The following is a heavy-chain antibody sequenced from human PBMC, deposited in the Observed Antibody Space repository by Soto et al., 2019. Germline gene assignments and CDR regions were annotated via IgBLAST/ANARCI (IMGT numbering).Heavy chain of an antibody. J-gene: IGHJ6*02. D-gene: IGHD6-6*01. V-gene: IGHV1-2*02. Sequence: ASVKVSCKASGYTFTGYYMHWVRQAPGQGLEWMGWINPNSGGTNYARXFXGXXXMTRDTSIXTAYMELSRLRSDDTAVYYCARTRIAARRVGYYYGMDVWGQGTTVIVSS. CDR3: ARTRIAARRVGYYYGMDV. CDR2: INPNSGGT. CDR1: GYTFTGYY.